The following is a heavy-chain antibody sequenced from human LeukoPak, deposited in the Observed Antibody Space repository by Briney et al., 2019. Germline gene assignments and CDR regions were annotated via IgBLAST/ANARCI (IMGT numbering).Heavy chain of an antibody. D-gene: IGHD5-12*01. V-gene: IGHV4-59*01. Sequence: PSETLSLTCTVSGGSISSYYWSWIRQPPGKGLEWIGYIYYSGSTNYNPSLKSRVTISVDASKNQFSLKLSSVTAADTAVYYCARERIVATIPYFDYWGQGTLVTVSS. CDR2: IYYSGST. CDR3: ARERIVATIPYFDY. J-gene: IGHJ4*02. CDR1: GGSISSYY.